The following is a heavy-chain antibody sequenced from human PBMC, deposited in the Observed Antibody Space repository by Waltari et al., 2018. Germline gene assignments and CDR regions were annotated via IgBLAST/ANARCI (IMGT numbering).Heavy chain of an antibody. J-gene: IGHJ4*02. V-gene: IGHV3-15*01. CDR2: IKSNIDGGTA. CDR1: GGSVGSGSYF. CDR3: VMWNYAAFHY. Sequence: VQLQESGPGLVKPSETLSLTCTVSGGSVGSGSYFWSWIRQPPGKGLEWIGRIKSNIDGGTADYAAPVKGRFTISRDDSKNILFLQLNSLNTEDTAMYYCVMWNYAAFHYWGQGSLVTVSS. D-gene: IGHD3-16*01.